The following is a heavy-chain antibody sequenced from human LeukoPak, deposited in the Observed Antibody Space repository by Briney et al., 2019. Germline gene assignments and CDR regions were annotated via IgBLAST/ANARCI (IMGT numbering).Heavy chain of an antibody. V-gene: IGHV4-59*01. Sequence: KSSETLSLTCTVSGDSISSYYWSWIRQPPGKGLEWIGYIYYSGSTNYNPSLKSRVTVSVDTSKNQFSLKLNSVTAADTAVYYCARVSGYDWESFYDYWGQGTLVTVSS. CDR3: ARVSGYDWESFYDY. J-gene: IGHJ4*02. D-gene: IGHD5-12*01. CDR2: IYYSGST. CDR1: GDSISSYY.